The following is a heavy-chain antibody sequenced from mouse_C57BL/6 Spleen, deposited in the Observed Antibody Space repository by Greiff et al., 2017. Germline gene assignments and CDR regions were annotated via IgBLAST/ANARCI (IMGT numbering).Heavy chain of an antibody. CDR2: IHPNSGST. Sequence: VQLLQPGAELVKPGASVKLSCKASGYTFTSYWMHWVKQRPGQGLEWIGMIHPNSGSTNYNEKFKSKATLTVDKSSSTAYMQLSSLTSEDSAVYNGARDITTVVATDAMDYWGQGTSVTVSA. CDR3: ARDITTVVATDAMDY. D-gene: IGHD1-1*01. CDR1: GYTFTSYW. V-gene: IGHV1-64*01. J-gene: IGHJ4*01.